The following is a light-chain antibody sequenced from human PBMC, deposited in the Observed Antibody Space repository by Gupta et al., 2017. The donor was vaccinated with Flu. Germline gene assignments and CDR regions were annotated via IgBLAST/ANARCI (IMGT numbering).Light chain of an antibody. J-gene: IGKJ1*01. CDR2: YAS. CDR3: QQSSHSPWT. CDR1: QGSGSS. V-gene: IGKV6-21*01. Sequence: KEKVTIACRANQGSGSSLHWYQQKPHQSPKLLIKYASQSLSGVPARFSGSGSGTDFTLTINSLEAEDAATYYCQQSSHSPWTFGQGTKVEVK.